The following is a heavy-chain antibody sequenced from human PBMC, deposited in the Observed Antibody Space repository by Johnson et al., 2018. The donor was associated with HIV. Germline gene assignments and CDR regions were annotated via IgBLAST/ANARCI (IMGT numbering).Heavy chain of an antibody. J-gene: IGHJ3*02. Sequence: VQLVESGGGLVQPGGSLRLSCAASGFTVSSYYMSWVRQAPGKGLEWVSVLFSGGSTYYADSVKGRFTISRDNSKNTLYLQMSSLRAEDTAVYYCARACRDGYTCDAFDIWGQGTMVTVSS. CDR3: ARACRDGYTCDAFDI. V-gene: IGHV3-66*01. CDR1: GFTVSSYY. CDR2: LFSGGST. D-gene: IGHD5-24*01.